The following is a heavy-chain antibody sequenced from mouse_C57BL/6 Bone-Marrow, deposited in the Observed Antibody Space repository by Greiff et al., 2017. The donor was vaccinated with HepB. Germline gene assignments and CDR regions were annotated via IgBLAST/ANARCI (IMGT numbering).Heavy chain of an antibody. J-gene: IGHJ3*01. CDR2: ISNLAYSI. V-gene: IGHV5-15*01. D-gene: IGHD1-1*01. Sequence: EVMLVESGGGLVQPGGSLKLSCAASGFTFSDYGMAWVRQAPRKGPEWVAFISNLAYSIYYADTVTGRFTISRENAKNTLYLEMSSLRSEDTAMYYCARVEYYGSSPFAYWGQGTLVTVSA. CDR1: GFTFSDYG. CDR3: ARVEYYGSSPFAY.